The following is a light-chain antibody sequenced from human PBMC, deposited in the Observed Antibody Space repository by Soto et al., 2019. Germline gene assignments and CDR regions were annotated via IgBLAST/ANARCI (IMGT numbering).Light chain of an antibody. CDR1: QGVSSY. Sequence: DIQLTQSPSFLSASVGHRVTITCRASQGVSSYLAWYQQKPGKAPKLLIYAASTLQSGVPSRFSGSGSGTEFTLTISSLQPEDFATYYCQQLHICPLTFGPGTKVN. CDR2: AAS. J-gene: IGKJ3*01. CDR3: QQLHICPLT. V-gene: IGKV1-9*01.